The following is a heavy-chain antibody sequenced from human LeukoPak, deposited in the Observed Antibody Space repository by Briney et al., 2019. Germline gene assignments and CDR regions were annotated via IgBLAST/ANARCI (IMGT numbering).Heavy chain of an antibody. V-gene: IGHV1-18*01. CDR1: GYTFTSYG. D-gene: IGHD6-13*01. J-gene: IGHJ4*02. Sequence: ASVKVSCKASGYTFTSYGISWVRQAPGQGLEWMGWISAYNGNTNYAQKLQGRVTMTTDTSTSTAYMELRSLRSDDTAVYYCARTPRVLAAVGPHYFDYWGQGTLVTVSS. CDR2: ISAYNGNT. CDR3: ARTPRVLAAVGPHYFDY.